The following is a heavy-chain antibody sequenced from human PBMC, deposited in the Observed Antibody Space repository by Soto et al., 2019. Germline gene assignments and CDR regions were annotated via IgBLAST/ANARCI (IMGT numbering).Heavy chain of an antibody. D-gene: IGHD1-26*01. CDR2: IGCDGNNP. V-gene: IGHV3-23*01. CDR1: GFTFDICA. Sequence: EVQLLESGGGLLQPGGSLRLSCAASGFTFDICAVSWLRQAPGKGLEWVSAIGCDGNNPNYADSVKGRFTMSRDNSKNTLDLKMDSLRVEETAVNYCAKERASKSGKFFSDGFDMWGQGTMVTVSS. J-gene: IGHJ3*02. CDR3: AKERASKSGKFFSDGFDM.